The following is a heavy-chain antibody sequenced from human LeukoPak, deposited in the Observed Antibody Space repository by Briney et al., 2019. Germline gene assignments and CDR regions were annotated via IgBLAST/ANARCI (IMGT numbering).Heavy chain of an antibody. CDR2: IQPDGSEQ. D-gene: IGHD3-10*01. Sequence: GGSLRLSCVASGSTFGSVWMSWVRQAPGKGLEWVGNIQPDGSEQYPVDSLRGRFTISRDNARNSLFLQMNSLRAEDTAVYYCARVTSGSSYRPFDYWGQGTLVTVSS. CDR1: GSTFGSVW. CDR3: ARVTSGSSYRPFDY. V-gene: IGHV3-7*01. J-gene: IGHJ4*02.